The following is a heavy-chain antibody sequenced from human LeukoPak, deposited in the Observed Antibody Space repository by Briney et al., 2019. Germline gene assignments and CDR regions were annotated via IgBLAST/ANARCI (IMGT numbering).Heavy chain of an antibody. J-gene: IGHJ5*02. CDR2: ISAYNGNT. CDR1: GYTFTSYG. D-gene: IGHD3-10*01. V-gene: IGHV1-18*01. CDR3: ARVGRHPMVGSGSYCWFDP. Sequence: ASVKVSCKASGYTFTSYGISWVRQAPGQGLEWMGWISAYNGNTNYAQKLQGRVTMTTDTSTSTAYMELRSLRSDDTAVYYCARVGRHPMVGSGSYCWFDPWGQGTLVTVSS.